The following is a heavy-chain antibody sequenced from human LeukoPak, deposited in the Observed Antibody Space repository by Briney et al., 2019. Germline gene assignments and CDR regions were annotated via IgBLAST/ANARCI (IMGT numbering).Heavy chain of an antibody. D-gene: IGHD2-21*02. CDR3: ASATTYCGADCYPLDAFDI. CDR1: GYTFTGYY. V-gene: IGHV1-2*02. J-gene: IGHJ3*02. Sequence: ASVKVSCKASGYTFTGYYMHWVRQAPGQGLEWMGSINPNSGGTNYAQKFLGRITMTRDTSISTAYMELSRLRSDDTAVYYCASATTYCGADCYPLDAFDIWGQGTMVTVSS. CDR2: INPNSGGT.